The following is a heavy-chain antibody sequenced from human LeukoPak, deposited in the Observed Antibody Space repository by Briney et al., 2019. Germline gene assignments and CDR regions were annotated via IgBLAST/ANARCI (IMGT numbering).Heavy chain of an antibody. CDR1: GFTFSSYA. J-gene: IGHJ4*02. V-gene: IGHV3-23*01. CDR3: AKSNDFWNGYYRSFDY. CDR2: ISGSGDNT. Sequence: PGGSLTLSCAASGFTFSSYAMSWVRQAPGKGLEWVSAISGSGDNTYYADSVKGRFTIARDNSKNTLYLQMNSLRADDTAVYYCAKSNDFWNGYYRSFDYWGQGTLVTVSS. D-gene: IGHD3-3*01.